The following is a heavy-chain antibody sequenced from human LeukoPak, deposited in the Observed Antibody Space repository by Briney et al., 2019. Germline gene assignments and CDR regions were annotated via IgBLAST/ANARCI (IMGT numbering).Heavy chain of an antibody. Sequence: GRSLRLSCAATGFTFSSFSMHWVRQAPGKGLEWVAVISYDGSNKYYADSVKGRFAISRDNSKNTLYLQMNSLRTEDTAVYYCAKGRVGANGYYYYGMDVWGQGNTVTVSS. V-gene: IGHV3-30*18. CDR2: ISYDGSNK. CDR1: GFTFSSFS. J-gene: IGHJ6*02. CDR3: AKGRVGANGYYYYGMDV. D-gene: IGHD1-26*01.